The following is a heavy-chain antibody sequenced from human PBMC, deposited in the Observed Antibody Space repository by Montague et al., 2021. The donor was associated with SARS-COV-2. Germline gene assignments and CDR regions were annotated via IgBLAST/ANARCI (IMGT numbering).Heavy chain of an antibody. Sequence: SETLSLTCAVHGGSFSTYSWNWIRQPPGKGLEWIGEIHHGGSTNYNPSLKSRVTISADTSKNQFSQKLTSVAAADTAVYYCARLGDGVVPSPILGVGPYYSYYYMDVWGKGTTVTVSS. D-gene: IGHD3-10*01. J-gene: IGHJ6*03. CDR2: IHHGGST. CDR1: GGSFSTYS. V-gene: IGHV4-34*01. CDR3: ARLGDGVVPSPILGVGPYYSYYYMDV.